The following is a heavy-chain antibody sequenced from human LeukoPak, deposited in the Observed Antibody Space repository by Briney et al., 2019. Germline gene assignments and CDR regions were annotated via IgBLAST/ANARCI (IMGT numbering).Heavy chain of an antibody. CDR1: GGSISSYY. V-gene: IGHV4-59*12. CDR3: ARAHYGGNRSYGY. CDR2: IYYSGST. Sequence: KPSETLSLTCTVSGGSISSYYWSWIRQPPGKGLEWIGYIYYSGSTSYNPSLKSRVTISVDTSKNQFSLKLSSVTAADTAVYYCARAHYGGNRSYGYWRQGTLVTVSS. J-gene: IGHJ4*02. D-gene: IGHD4-23*01.